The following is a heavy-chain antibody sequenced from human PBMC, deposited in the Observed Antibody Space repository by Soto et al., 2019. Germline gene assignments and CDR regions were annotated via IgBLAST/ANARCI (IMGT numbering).Heavy chain of an antibody. J-gene: IGHJ4*02. CDR1: GFTFSSYG. CDR3: ARAGYSSGSNPPFDY. Sequence: GGSLRLSCAASGFTFSSYGMHWVRQAPGKGLEWVAVIWYDGSNKYYADSVKGRFTISRDNSKNTLYLQMNSLRAEDTAVYYCARAGYSSGSNPPFDYWGQGTLVTVSS. D-gene: IGHD6-19*01. V-gene: IGHV3-33*01. CDR2: IWYDGSNK.